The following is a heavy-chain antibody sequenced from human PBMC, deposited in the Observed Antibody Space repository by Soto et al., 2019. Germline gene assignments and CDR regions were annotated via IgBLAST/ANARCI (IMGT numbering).Heavy chain of an antibody. CDR3: ARSYGDYVEERVFDY. D-gene: IGHD4-17*01. V-gene: IGHV3-33*01. J-gene: IGHJ4*02. CDR1: GFTFSSYG. CDR2: IWYDGSNK. Sequence: GGSLRLSCAASGFTFSSYGMHWVRQAPGKGLEWVAVIWYDGSNKYYADSVKGRFTISRDNSKNTLYLQMNSLRAEDTAVYYSARSYGDYVEERVFDYWGQGTLVTVSS.